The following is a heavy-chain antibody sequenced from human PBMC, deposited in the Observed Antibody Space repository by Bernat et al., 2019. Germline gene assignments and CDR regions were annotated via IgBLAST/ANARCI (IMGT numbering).Heavy chain of an antibody. CDR2: IYTSGST. D-gene: IGHD1-7*01. J-gene: IGHJ4*02. CDR1: GGSISSYY. V-gene: IGHV4-4*07. CDR3: AGDVTWNYVSLFDY. Sequence: QVQLQESGPGLVKPSETLSLTCTVSGGSISSYYWSWIRQPAGKGLEWIGRIYTSGSTNYNPSLKSRVTMSVDTSKNQFSLKLGSVTAADTAVYYCAGDVTWNYVSLFDYWGQGTLVTVSS.